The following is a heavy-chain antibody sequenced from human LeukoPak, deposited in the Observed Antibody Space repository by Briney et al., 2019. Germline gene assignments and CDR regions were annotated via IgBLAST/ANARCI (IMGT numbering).Heavy chain of an antibody. Sequence: ASVKVSCKASGYTFTGYYMHWVRQAPGQGLEWMGWINPNSGGTNYAQKFQGRATMTRDTSISTAYMELSRLRSDDTAVYYCARDRSIVVVPAALNWFDPWGQGTLVTVSS. J-gene: IGHJ5*02. V-gene: IGHV1-2*02. CDR3: ARDRSIVVVPAALNWFDP. D-gene: IGHD2-2*01. CDR1: GYTFTGYY. CDR2: INPNSGGT.